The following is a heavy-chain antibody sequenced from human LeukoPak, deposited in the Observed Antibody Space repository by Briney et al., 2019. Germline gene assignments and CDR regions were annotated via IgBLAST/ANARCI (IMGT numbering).Heavy chain of an antibody. CDR2: FSAYNGNT. J-gene: IGHJ5*02. CDR1: GYTFSSSG. D-gene: IGHD2-21*02. Sequence: ASVRVSCMASGYTFSSSGISWVRQAPGQGIEWMGWFSAYNGNTNYAQKLHGRVTMTTDTSTSTAYMELRSLRSDDTAVYYCARDPRLAYCGGDCYSWFDPWGQGTLVTVSS. V-gene: IGHV1-18*04. CDR3: ARDPRLAYCGGDCYSWFDP.